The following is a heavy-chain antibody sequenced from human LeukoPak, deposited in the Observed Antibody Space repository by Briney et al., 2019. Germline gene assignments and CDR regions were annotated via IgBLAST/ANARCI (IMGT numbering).Heavy chain of an antibody. V-gene: IGHV4-30-4*07. D-gene: IGHD5-18*01. J-gene: IGHJ4*02. CDR2: IYYSGST. CDR3: ARGNGGYSYGYDY. Sequence: SETLSLTCAVSGGSISSGGYSWSWIRQPPGKGLEWIGYIYYSGSTYYNPSLKRRVTISVDTSKNECYLKLSSVTAADTAVYYCARGNGGYSYGYDYWGQGTLVTVSS. CDR1: GGSISSGGYS.